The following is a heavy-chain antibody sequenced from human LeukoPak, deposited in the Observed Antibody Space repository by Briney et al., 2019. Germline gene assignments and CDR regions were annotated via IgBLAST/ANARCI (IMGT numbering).Heavy chain of an antibody. CDR1: GLTFTIYE. CDR2: IGRGGSPI. CDR3: PAGLYY. Sequence: PGGSLRLSCVASGLTFTIYEMNLVRQAPGKGLEWVSHIGRGGSPIYYADSVKGRFTISRDNAKQSLYLQIDSLRAEDTGVYYCPAGLYYWGQGTVASVSS. J-gene: IGHJ4*02. V-gene: IGHV3-48*03. D-gene: IGHD3/OR15-3a*01.